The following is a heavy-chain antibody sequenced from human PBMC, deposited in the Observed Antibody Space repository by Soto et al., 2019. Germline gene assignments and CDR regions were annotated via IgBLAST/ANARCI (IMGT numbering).Heavy chain of an antibody. Sequence: QLHLVQSGAEVKKPGSSVKVSCKASGGTFSSYTINWVRQAPGQGLEWLGGIIPMFGTLYYAQKFQGRLTIAADSSTSTAYMEMSTLRSDYTAVYYCARKVASSDDAFDIWGQGTMVTVSS. CDR1: GGTFSSYT. D-gene: IGHD6-6*01. J-gene: IGHJ3*02. CDR2: IIPMFGTL. V-gene: IGHV1-69*06. CDR3: ARKVASSDDAFDI.